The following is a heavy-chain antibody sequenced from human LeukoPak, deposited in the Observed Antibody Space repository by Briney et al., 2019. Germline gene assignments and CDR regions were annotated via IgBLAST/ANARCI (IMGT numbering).Heavy chain of an antibody. CDR2: ISYDGSNK. D-gene: IGHD5-12*01. CDR1: GFTFSSYA. J-gene: IGHJ4*02. CDR3: ARRGYSGYDDVDY. Sequence: GGSLRLSCAASGFTFSSYAMHWVRQAPGKGLEWVAVISYDGSNKYYADSVKGRFTISRDNSKNTLYLQMNSLRAEDTAVYYCARRGYSGYDDVDYWGQGTLVTVSS. V-gene: IGHV3-30*04.